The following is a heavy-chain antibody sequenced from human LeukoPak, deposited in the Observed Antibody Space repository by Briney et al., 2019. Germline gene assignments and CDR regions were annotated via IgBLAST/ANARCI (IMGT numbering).Heavy chain of an antibody. D-gene: IGHD1-26*01. CDR3: ARGGATRGRFEN. V-gene: IGHV3-9*01. J-gene: IGHJ4*02. Sequence: GRSLRLSCAASGFTFDDYAMHWVRQAPGKGLEWVSGISWNSGSIGYADSVKGRFTISRDNAKNSLYLQMNSLRVEDTAVYYCARGGATRGRFENWGQGTLVTVSS. CDR1: GFTFDDYA. CDR2: ISWNSGSI.